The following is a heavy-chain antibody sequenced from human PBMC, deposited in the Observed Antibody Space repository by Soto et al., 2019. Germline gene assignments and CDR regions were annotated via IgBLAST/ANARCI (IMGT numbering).Heavy chain of an antibody. CDR1: GFIFSSHN. V-gene: IGHV3-21*06. Sequence: VQLVESGGGLVQPGGSLRLSCAASGFIFSSHNMNWVRQAPGKGLEWVSSITGSSSYIFYADSVKGRFTISRDNAKNTVYLQVNSLRAEDTGVYYCARLVASETGYGMDVWGQGTTVTVSS. CDR3: ARLVASETGYGMDV. J-gene: IGHJ6*02. CDR2: ITGSSSYI. D-gene: IGHD3-9*01.